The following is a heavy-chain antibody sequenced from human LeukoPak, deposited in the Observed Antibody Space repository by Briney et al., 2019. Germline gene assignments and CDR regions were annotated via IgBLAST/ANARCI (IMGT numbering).Heavy chain of an antibody. CDR2: THFDGSIT. D-gene: IGHD3-10*01. V-gene: IGHV3-30*02. Sequence: GGSPRLSCAVSEFTFSGYGMHWVRQAPGKGLEWVAFTHFDGSITYYADSVKGRFSISRDNSKNTLYLQMNSLRPQDTAVYYCAKDRYPGLGTRFVDSWGQGTLVTVSS. CDR3: AKDRYPGLGTRFVDS. J-gene: IGHJ4*02. CDR1: EFTFSGYG.